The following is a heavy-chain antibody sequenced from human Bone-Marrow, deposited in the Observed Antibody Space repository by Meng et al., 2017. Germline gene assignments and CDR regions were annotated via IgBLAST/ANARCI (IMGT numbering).Heavy chain of an antibody. V-gene: IGHV4-59*12. CDR3: AREWSSFDY. CDR1: GGSISPYY. D-gene: IGHD2-8*01. J-gene: IGHJ4*02. Sequence: SETLSLTCTVSGGSISPYYWSWIRQPPGKGLEWIGYIHNSGSTSYSPSLMSRVTILVDTTKNQLSLKMRSVTAADTAVYYCAREWSSFDYWGQGSRVTVSS. CDR2: IHNSGST.